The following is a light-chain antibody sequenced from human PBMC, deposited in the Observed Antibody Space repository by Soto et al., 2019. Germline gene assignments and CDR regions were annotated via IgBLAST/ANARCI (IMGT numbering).Light chain of an antibody. CDR1: RGISSW. J-gene: IGKJ5*01. V-gene: IGKV1-12*01. CDR3: QQANSFPHT. Sequence: DIQMTQPPSSVSASVEDRVTITCRASRGISSWLAWYQQKPGKAPKLLIYAASSLQSGVPSRFSGSGSGTDFTLTISSLQPEDFATYYCQQANSFPHTFGQGTRLEIK. CDR2: AAS.